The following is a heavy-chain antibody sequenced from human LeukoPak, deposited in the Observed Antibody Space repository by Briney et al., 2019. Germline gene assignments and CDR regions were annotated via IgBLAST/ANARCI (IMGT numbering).Heavy chain of an antibody. J-gene: IGHJ4*02. CDR1: GGSISSGDYY. CDR3: ARGYCSGGSCYPDY. D-gene: IGHD2-15*01. CDR2: IYYSGST. V-gene: IGHV4-30-4*01. Sequence: PSETLSLTCTVSGGSISSGDYYWSWIRQPPGKGLEWIGYIYYSGSTYYNPSLKSRVTISVDRSKNQFSLKLSSVTAADTAVYYCARGYCSGGSCYPDYWGQGTLVTVSS.